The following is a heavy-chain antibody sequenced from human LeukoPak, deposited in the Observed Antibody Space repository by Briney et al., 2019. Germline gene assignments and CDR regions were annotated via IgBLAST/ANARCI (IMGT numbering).Heavy chain of an antibody. CDR3: ARARSAVACIDY. CDR2: MNPNSGNT. Sequence: ASVKVSCKASGGTFSSYAISWVRQAPGQGLEWMGWMNPNSGNTGYAQKFQGRVTMTRNTSISTAYMELSSLRSEDTAVYYCARARSAVACIDYWGQGTLVTVSS. J-gene: IGHJ4*02. V-gene: IGHV1-8*02. CDR1: GGTFSSYA. D-gene: IGHD6-19*01.